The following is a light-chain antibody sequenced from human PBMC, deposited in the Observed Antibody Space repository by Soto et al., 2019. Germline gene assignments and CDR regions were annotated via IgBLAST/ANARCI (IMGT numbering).Light chain of an antibody. Sequence: QSVLTQPASVSGSPGQSITIACTGTNNDVGNYNYVSWYQQHPDKAPKLIIYEVSNRPSGVSNRFSASKSGNTASLTISGLQAEDEADYYCSSYTTSSTLVFGGGTKVTVL. CDR3: SSYTTSSTLV. V-gene: IGLV2-14*01. CDR1: NNDVGNYNY. CDR2: EVS. J-gene: IGLJ2*01.